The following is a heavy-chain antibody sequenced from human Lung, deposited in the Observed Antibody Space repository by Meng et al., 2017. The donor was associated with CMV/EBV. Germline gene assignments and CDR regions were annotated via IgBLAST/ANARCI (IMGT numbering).Heavy chain of an antibody. Sequence: QVQLLEAGPALVKPSATLSLTCAVSGDSITNHNWWAWVRQPPGKGLEWIGEIPHRGSSAYNPSLKSRVSMSIDKSKNQFSLKLTSVTAADTAVYHCLRRSGGSVWGQGTLVTVSS. CDR3: LRRSGGSV. CDR1: GDSITNHNW. V-gene: IGHV4-4*02. J-gene: IGHJ1*01. CDR2: IPHRGSS. D-gene: IGHD3-10*01.